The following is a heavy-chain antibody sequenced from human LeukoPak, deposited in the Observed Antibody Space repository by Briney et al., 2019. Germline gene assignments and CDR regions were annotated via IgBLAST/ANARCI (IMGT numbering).Heavy chain of an antibody. CDR1: GASVTYSNNDYY. CDR3: ARYCATTTCFDGAFDP. Sequence: SETLSLTCTVSGASVTYSNNDYYWTWVRQPAGKELEWIGRFSTSGGTNFNPSLKSRVTISLDPSKNQFSLRLSSVTAADTAVYYCARYCATTTCFDGAFDPWGQGTLVTVSS. V-gene: IGHV4-61*02. D-gene: IGHD2-2*01. CDR2: FSTSGGT. J-gene: IGHJ5*02.